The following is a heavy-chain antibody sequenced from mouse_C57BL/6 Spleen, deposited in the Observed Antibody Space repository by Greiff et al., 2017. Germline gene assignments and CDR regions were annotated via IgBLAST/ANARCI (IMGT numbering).Heavy chain of an antibody. CDR2: INPYNGGT. CDR1: GYTFTDYY. V-gene: IGHV1-19*01. J-gene: IGHJ1*03. CDR3: ARSGPNPYWYFEV. Sequence: VQLQQSGPVLVKPGASVKMSCKASGYTFTDYYMNWVKQSHGKSLEWIGVINPYNGGTSYNQKFKGKATLTVDKSSSTAYMELNSLTSEDSAVYYCARSGPNPYWYFEVWGTGTTVTVSS.